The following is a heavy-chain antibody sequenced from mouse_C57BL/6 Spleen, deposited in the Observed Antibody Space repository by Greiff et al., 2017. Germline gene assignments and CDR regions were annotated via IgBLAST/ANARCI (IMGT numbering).Heavy chain of an antibody. D-gene: IGHD1-1*01. CDR1: GYTFTSYW. CDR3: ARVAGGSSYDYAMDY. J-gene: IGHJ4*01. CDR2: IDPSDSYT. Sequence: QVQLQQPGAELVMPGASVKLSCKASGYTFTSYWMHWVKQRPGQGLEWIGEIDPSDSYTNYNQKFKGKSTLTVDKSSSTAYMQLSSLTSEDSAVYYCARVAGGSSYDYAMDYWGQGTSVTVSS. V-gene: IGHV1-69*01.